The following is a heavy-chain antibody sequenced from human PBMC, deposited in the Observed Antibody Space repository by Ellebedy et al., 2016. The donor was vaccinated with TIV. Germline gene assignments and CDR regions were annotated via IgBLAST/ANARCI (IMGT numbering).Heavy chain of an antibody. CDR3: ARGDYDILTGYYSHLDY. CDR1: GFTFDDYA. V-gene: IGHV3-9*01. D-gene: IGHD3-9*01. CDR2: ISWNSGSI. J-gene: IGHJ4*02. Sequence: SLKISCAASGFTFDDYAMHWVRQAPGKGLEWVSGISWNSGSIGYADSVKGRFTISRDNAKNSLYLQMNSLRAEDTALYYCARGDYDILTGYYSHLDYWGQGTLVTVSS.